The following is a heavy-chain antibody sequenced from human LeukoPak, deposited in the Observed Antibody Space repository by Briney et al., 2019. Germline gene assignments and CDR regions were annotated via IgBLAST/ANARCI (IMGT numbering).Heavy chain of an antibody. V-gene: IGHV3-48*02. D-gene: IGHD3-10*01. CDR3: ARGSLNYYASGSYYMVF. J-gene: IGHJ4*02. CDR1: GFTFSTYC. Sequence: PGGSLRLSCAASGFTFSTYCMNWVRQTPGKGLEWISYISSSMSITYYADSVKGRFTISRDNAKNSLYLQMNGLTDEDTAVYYCARGSLNYYASGSYYMVFWGQGTLVTVSS. CDR2: ISSSMSIT.